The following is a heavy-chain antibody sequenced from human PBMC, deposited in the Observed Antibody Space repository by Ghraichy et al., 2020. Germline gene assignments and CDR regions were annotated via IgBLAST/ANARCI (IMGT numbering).Heavy chain of an antibody. CDR3: ARVFRSTSCPVGD. J-gene: IGHJ4*02. CDR1: GGTFSSYA. Sequence: SVKVSCKASGGTFSSYAISWVRQAPGQGLEWMGRIIPILGIANYAQKFQGRVTITADKSTSTAYMELSSLRSEDTAVYYCARVFRSTSCPVGDWGQGTLVIVSS. V-gene: IGHV1-69*04. D-gene: IGHD2-2*01. CDR2: IIPILGIA.